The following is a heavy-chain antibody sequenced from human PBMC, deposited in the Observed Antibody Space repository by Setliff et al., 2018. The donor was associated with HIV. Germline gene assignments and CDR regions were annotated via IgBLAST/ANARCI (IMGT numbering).Heavy chain of an antibody. CDR2: IYYSGST. CDR3: ARVELGHFDY. V-gene: IGHV4-39*01. Sequence: PSETLSLTCTVSGGSISSRSYYWGWIRQPPGKGLEWIGSIYYSGSTDYDPSLKSRVTISVDTSKNQFSLKLSSVTAADTAVYYCARVELGHFDYWGQGTLVTVSS. D-gene: IGHD1-7*01. J-gene: IGHJ4*02. CDR1: GGSISSRSYY.